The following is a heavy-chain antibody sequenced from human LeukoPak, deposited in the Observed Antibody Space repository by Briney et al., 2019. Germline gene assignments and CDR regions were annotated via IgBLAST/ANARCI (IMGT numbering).Heavy chain of an antibody. D-gene: IGHD5-18*01. CDR1: GDSISSSY. Sequence: PSETLSLTCTVSGDSISSSYWSWIRQPPGKGLEWIGYISYSGSTSSNPSLRSRVTISVDTSKNQFSLRLTSVTAADTAMYYCARGGQLNWFDPWGQGTLDTVSS. CDR2: ISYSGST. J-gene: IGHJ5*02. V-gene: IGHV4-59*01. CDR3: ARGGQLNWFDP.